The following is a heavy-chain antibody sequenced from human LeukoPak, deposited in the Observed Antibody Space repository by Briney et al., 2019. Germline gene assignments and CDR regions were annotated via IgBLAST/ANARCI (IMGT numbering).Heavy chain of an antibody. CDR2: IYYSGST. Sequence: KPSETLSLTCTVSGGSISSYYWSWIRQPPGKGLEWIGYIYYSGSTNYNPSLKSRVTISVDTSKNQFSLKLSSVTAADTAVYYCARHSGIERYDFWSGYYSFMDYWGQGTLVTVSS. J-gene: IGHJ4*02. D-gene: IGHD3-3*01. CDR3: ARHSGIERYDFWSGYYSFMDY. V-gene: IGHV4-59*08. CDR1: GGSISSYY.